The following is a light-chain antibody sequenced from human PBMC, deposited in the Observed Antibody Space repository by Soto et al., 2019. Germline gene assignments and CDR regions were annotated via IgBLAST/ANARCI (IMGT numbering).Light chain of an antibody. CDR3: QQRSNWPIT. CDR2: DAS. CDR1: QSVSSY. Sequence: EIVLAHSSTPPSLSPGERDTLSCRASQSVSSYLAWYQQKPGQAPRLLIYDASDRATGIPARFSGSGSGTDFTLTISSLEPEDFAVYYCQQRSNWPITFGQGTRLEIK. J-gene: IGKJ5*01. V-gene: IGKV3-11*01.